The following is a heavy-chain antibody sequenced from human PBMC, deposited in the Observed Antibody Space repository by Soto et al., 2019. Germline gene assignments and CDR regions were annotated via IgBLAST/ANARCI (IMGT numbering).Heavy chain of an antibody. Sequence: ASVKVSCKASGYTFPDYGITWVRQAPGQGLEWMGWISAYKTDIKYAQKFQGRVTLTTDTSTSTAYMELRSLRSDDTAIYYCVRDLDGSGAYYTDFWGQGTLVTVSS. CDR3: VRDLDGSGAYYTDF. J-gene: IGHJ4*02. V-gene: IGHV1-18*01. CDR2: ISAYKTDI. D-gene: IGHD3-10*01. CDR1: GYTFPDYG.